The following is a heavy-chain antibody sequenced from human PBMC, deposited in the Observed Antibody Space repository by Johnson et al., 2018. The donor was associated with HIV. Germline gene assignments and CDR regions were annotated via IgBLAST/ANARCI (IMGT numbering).Heavy chain of an antibody. V-gene: IGHV3-30*04. D-gene: IGHD3-10*02. J-gene: IGHJ3*02. Sequence: QVQLVESGGGVVRPGGSLRLSCAASGFTFSSYAMHWVRQAPGKGLEWVALISYDGSHKCYLDSVKGRLTISRDNFKNTLYPQMNSLRAEDTAVYYCARAHLLFPKNAFDIWGQGTMVTVSS. CDR2: ISYDGSHK. CDR3: ARAHLLFPKNAFDI. CDR1: GFTFSSYA.